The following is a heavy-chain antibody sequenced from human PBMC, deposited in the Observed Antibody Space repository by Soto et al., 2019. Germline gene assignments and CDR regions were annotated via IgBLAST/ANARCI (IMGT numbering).Heavy chain of an antibody. Sequence: GESLRLSCAASGFTFSSYAMSWVRQAPGKGLEWVSAISGSGGSTYYADSVKGRFTISRDNSKNTLYLQMNSLRAEDTAVYYCAGYFDWLFPFDYWGQGTLVTVSS. V-gene: IGHV3-23*01. D-gene: IGHD3-9*01. CDR2: ISGSGGST. CDR3: AGYFDWLFPFDY. CDR1: GFTFSSYA. J-gene: IGHJ4*02.